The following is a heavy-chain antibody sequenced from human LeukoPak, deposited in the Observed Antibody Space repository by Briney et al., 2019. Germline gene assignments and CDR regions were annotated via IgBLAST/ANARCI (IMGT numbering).Heavy chain of an antibody. D-gene: IGHD3-10*01. V-gene: IGHV4-61*08. CDR2: VYHNGST. CDR3: ARDRAAGSDWLDP. CDR1: GGSISSNDYH. J-gene: IGHJ5*02. Sequence: SETLSLTCTVSGGSISSNDYHWTWIRQPPGRGLEWIGYVYHNGSTKYNLSLKSRVTISIDTSKNQFSLKLSSLTAADSAVYYCARDRAAGSDWLDPWGQGTLVTVSS.